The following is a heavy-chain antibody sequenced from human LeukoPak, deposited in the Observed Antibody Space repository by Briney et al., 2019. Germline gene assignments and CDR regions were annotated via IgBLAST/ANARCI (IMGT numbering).Heavy chain of an antibody. CDR3: AKATGIAVNFYYGMDV. V-gene: IGHV3-30*18. CDR1: GFTFSIYG. D-gene: IGHD6-19*01. J-gene: IGHJ6*04. Sequence: PGRSLRLSCAASGFTFSIYGMHWVRQAPGKGLEGVAVISYDGSNKYYADSVKGRFTISRDNSKNTLYLQMNSLRAEDTAVYYCAKATGIAVNFYYGMDVWGKGTTVTVSS. CDR2: ISYDGSNK.